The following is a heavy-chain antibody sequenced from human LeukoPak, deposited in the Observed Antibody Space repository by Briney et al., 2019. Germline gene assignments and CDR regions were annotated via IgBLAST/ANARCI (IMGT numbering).Heavy chain of an antibody. CDR1: GGSISSGGYS. J-gene: IGHJ4*02. V-gene: IGHV4-61*08. Sequence: SQTLSLTCAVSGGSISSGGYSWSWIRQPPGKGLEWIGYIYYSGSTNYNPSLKSRVTISVDASKNQFSLKLSSVTAADTAVYYCARSFSFDYWGQGTLVTVSS. CDR3: ARSFSFDY. D-gene: IGHD1-26*01. CDR2: IYYSGST.